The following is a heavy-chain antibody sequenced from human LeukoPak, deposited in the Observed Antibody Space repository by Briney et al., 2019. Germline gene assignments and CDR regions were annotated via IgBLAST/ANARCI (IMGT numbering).Heavy chain of an antibody. D-gene: IGHD3-22*01. V-gene: IGHV3-30*18. J-gene: IGHJ4*02. Sequence: PGGSLRLSCAASGFTFSSYGVHWVRQAPGKGLEWVAVISYDGSNKYYADSVQGRFTISRDNSKNTLYLQMNSLRAEDTAVYYCAKGDGNYYDSSGYPGDWGQGTLVTVSS. CDR1: GFTFSSYG. CDR2: ISYDGSNK. CDR3: AKGDGNYYDSSGYPGD.